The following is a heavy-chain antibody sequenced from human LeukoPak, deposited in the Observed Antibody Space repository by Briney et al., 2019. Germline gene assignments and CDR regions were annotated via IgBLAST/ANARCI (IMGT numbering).Heavy chain of an antibody. D-gene: IGHD3-22*01. V-gene: IGHV3-21*01. CDR3: ARVLGYDSSGYYLYYFDY. CDR2: ISSSSSYI. J-gene: IGHJ4*02. CDR1: GFTVSSNH. Sequence: GGSLRLSCAASGFTVSSNHMNWVRQAPGKGLEWVSSISSSSSYIYYADSVKGRFTISRDNAKNSLYLQMNSLRAEDTAVYYCARVLGYDSSGYYLYYFDYWGQGTLVTVSS.